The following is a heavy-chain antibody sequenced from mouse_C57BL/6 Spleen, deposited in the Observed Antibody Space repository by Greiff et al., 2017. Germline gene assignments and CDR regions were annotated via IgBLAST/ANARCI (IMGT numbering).Heavy chain of an antibody. CDR3: ARDRDGYPFDY. J-gene: IGHJ2*01. CDR1: GYTFTSYG. D-gene: IGHD2-3*01. Sequence: QVQLQQSGAELARPGASVKLSCKASGYTFTSYGISWVKQRTGQGLEWIGEIYPRSGNTYYNEKFKGKATLTADKSSSTVYMELRSLTSEDSAVYFCARDRDGYPFDYWGQGTTLTVSS. V-gene: IGHV1-81*01. CDR2: IYPRSGNT.